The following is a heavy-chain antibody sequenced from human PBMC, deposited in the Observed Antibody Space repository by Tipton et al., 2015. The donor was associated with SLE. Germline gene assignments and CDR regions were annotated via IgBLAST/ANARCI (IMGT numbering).Heavy chain of an antibody. CDR1: GGSISSYY. CDR3: ARVMWQQQLGAFDI. V-gene: IGHV4-59*01. J-gene: IGHJ3*02. Sequence: TLSLTCTVSGGSISSYYWSWIRQPPGKGLEWIGYIYTSGSTNYNPSLKSRVTISVDTSKNQFSLKLSSVTAADTAVYYCARVMWQQQLGAFDIWGQGTMVTVSS. D-gene: IGHD6-13*01. CDR2: IYTSGST.